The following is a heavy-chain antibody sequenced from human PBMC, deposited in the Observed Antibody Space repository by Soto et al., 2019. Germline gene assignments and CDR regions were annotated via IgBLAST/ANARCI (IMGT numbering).Heavy chain of an antibody. V-gene: IGHV2-5*01. J-gene: IGHJ3*02. CDR2: IYWNDDK. CDR3: AHRQFPAVTIFGVAAAAFDI. D-gene: IGHD3-3*01. CDR1: GFSLSTSGVG. Sequence: QITLKESGPTLVKPTQTLTLTCTFSGFSLSTSGVGVGWIRQPPGKAPEWLALIYWNDDKRYSPSLKSRLTITTDTSKNQVVLTMTNMDPVDTATYYCAHRQFPAVTIFGVAAAAFDIWGQGTMVTVSP.